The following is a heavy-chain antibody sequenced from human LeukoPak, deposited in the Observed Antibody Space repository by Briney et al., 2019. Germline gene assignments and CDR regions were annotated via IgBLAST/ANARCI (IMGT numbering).Heavy chain of an antibody. Sequence: SETLSLTCTVSGGSISSSSYYWGWIRQPPGKGLEWSGSIYYSGSTYYNPSLKSRVTISVDTSKNQFSLKLSSVTAADTAVYYCARHELVGYSNYFDYWGQGTLVTVSS. CDR3: ARHELVGYSNYFDY. J-gene: IGHJ4*02. CDR2: IYYSGST. CDR1: GGSISSSSYY. D-gene: IGHD4-11*01. V-gene: IGHV4-39*01.